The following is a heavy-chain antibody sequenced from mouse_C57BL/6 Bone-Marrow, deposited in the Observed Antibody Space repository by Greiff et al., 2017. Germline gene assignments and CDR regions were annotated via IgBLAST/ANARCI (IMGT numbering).Heavy chain of an antibody. CDR2: INPNNGGT. Sequence: EVQLQQSGPELVKPGASVKIPCKASGYIFTDYNMDWVKQSPGQSLEWIGDINPNNGGTIYNQKFKGKATLTVDKSSSTAYMELRSLTSEDTAVYYCAISFRSCYGGSYYFDYWGQGTTLTVSS. V-gene: IGHV1-18*01. CDR1: GYIFTDYN. D-gene: IGHD1-1*01. CDR3: AISFRSCYGGSYYFDY. J-gene: IGHJ2*01.